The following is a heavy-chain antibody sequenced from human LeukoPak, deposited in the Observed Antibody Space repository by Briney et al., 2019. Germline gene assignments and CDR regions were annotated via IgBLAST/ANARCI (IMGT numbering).Heavy chain of an antibody. CDR1: GFTFSSYG. D-gene: IGHD3-10*01. CDR2: IWYDGSNK. CDR3: ARGDTMVRGDEDFDY. J-gene: IGHJ4*02. V-gene: IGHV3-33*01. Sequence: PGGSLRLSCAASGFTFSSYGMHWVRQAPGKGLEWVAVIWYDGSNKYYADSVKGRFTISRDNSKNTLYLRMNSLRAEDTAVYYCARGDTMVRGDEDFDYWGQGTLVTVSS.